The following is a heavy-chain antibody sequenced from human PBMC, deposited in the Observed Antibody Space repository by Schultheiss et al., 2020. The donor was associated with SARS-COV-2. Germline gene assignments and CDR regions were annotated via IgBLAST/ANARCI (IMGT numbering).Heavy chain of an antibody. Sequence: SETLSLTCAVSGYSISSGYYWGWIRQPPGKGLEWIGSIYHSGSTYYNPSLKSRVTISVDTSKNQFSLKLSSVTAADTAVYYCARDLSSGWADWYFDLWGRGTLVTVSS. CDR2: IYHSGST. CDR1: GYSISSGYY. D-gene: IGHD6-19*01. J-gene: IGHJ2*01. V-gene: IGHV4-38-2*02. CDR3: ARDLSSGWADWYFDL.